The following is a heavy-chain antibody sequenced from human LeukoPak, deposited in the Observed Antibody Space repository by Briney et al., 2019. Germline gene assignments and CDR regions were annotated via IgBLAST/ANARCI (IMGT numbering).Heavy chain of an antibody. D-gene: IGHD3-22*01. V-gene: IGHV3-72*01. Sequence: GGSLRLSCAASGFTFSDHYMDWVRQAPGKGLEWIGRSKSKAYNYITQYAAFVQGRLTIPRDNSKNSLYLQINSLKTEDTAVYYCARDSSGQGDYWGQGTLVTVSS. CDR1: GFTFSDHY. CDR3: ARDSSGQGDY. J-gene: IGHJ4*02. CDR2: SKSKAYNYIT.